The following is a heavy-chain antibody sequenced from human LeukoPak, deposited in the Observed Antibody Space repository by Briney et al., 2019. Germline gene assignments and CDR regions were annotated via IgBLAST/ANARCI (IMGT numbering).Heavy chain of an antibody. CDR3: AREAITATGPFDY. V-gene: IGHV3-66*02. CDR1: GFTVSSNY. J-gene: IGHJ4*02. Sequence: GGSLRLSCAASGFTVSSNYMSWVRQAPGKGLEWVSVIYSGGSTYYADSVEGRFTISRDNSKNTLYLQMNSLRAEDTAVYYCAREAITATGPFDYWGQGTLVTVSS. D-gene: IGHD6-25*01. CDR2: IYSGGST.